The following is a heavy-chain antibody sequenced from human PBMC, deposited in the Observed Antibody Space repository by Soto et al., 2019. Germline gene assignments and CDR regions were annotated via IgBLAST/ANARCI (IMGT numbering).Heavy chain of an antibody. CDR3: AREEGPLDYDSSGFDY. J-gene: IGHJ4*02. V-gene: IGHV1-18*01. D-gene: IGHD3-22*01. CDR2: ISAYNGNT. CDR1: GYTFTSYG. Sequence: ASVKVSCKASGYTFTSYGISWVRQAPGQGLEWMGWISAYNGNTNYAQKLQGRVTMTTDTSTSTAYMELRSLRSDDTAVYYCAREEGPLDYDSSGFDYWGQGTLVTSPQ.